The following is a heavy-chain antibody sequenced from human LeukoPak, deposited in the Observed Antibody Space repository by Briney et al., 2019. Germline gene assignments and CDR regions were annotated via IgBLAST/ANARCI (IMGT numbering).Heavy chain of an antibody. CDR1: GFTFSSYT. Sequence: GGSLRLSCAASGFTFSSYTMSWVRQAPGKGLEWVSTITTSDGNTYYADSVKGRFTISRDNAKNSLYLQMNSLRVEDTAVYYCARGLPATLLDYWGQGTLVTVSS. J-gene: IGHJ4*02. D-gene: IGHD2-2*01. CDR3: ARGLPATLLDY. CDR2: ITTSDGNT. V-gene: IGHV3-21*04.